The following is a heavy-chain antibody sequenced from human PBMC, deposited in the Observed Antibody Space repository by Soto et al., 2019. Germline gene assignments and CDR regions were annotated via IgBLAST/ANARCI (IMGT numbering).Heavy chain of an antibody. CDR1: GYTFTSYW. D-gene: IGHD3-22*01. V-gene: IGHV5-51*01. CDR3: ARLCPLHSSGYDFAY. J-gene: IGHJ4*02. Sequence: GASLKISCNGSGYTFTSYWIGWVRQMPGKGLEWMGIIYPGDSDTRYSPSFQGQVAISADKSISTAYLLWCSLKASDTALYYCARLCPLHSSGYDFAYWGQGTLVTVSS. CDR2: IYPGDSDT.